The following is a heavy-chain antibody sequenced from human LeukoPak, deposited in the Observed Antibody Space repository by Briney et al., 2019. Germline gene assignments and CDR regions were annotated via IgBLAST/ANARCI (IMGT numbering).Heavy chain of an antibody. CDR2: INEDGSEK. D-gene: IGHD7-27*01. V-gene: IGHV3-7*01. CDR3: ARGGPTGALDD. Sequence: GGSLRLSCAPSRFTFSSFWMTWVRQAPGKGLEWVANINEDGSEKYYVDSVKGRFTISRDNAKNSLYLQMNSLRAEDTALYYCARGGPTGALDDWGQGTLLTVSS. J-gene: IGHJ4*02. CDR1: RFTFSSFW.